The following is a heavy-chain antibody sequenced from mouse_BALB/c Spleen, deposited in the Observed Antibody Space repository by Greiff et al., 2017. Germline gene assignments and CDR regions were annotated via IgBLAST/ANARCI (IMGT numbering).Heavy chain of an antibody. J-gene: IGHJ4*01. CDR1: GDSITSGY. V-gene: IGHV3-8*02. CDR2: ISYSGST. Sequence: EVQLQQSGPSLVKPSQTLSLTCSVTGDSITSGYWNWIRKFPGNKLEYMGYISYSGSTYYNPSLKSRISITRDTSKNQYYLQLNSVTTEDTATYYCASGNDYDVGAMDYWGQGTSVTVSS. CDR3: ASGNDYDVGAMDY. D-gene: IGHD2-4*01.